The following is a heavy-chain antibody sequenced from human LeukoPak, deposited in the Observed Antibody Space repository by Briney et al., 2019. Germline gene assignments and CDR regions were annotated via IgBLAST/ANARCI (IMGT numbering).Heavy chain of an antibody. Sequence: GSLRLSCAASGFTFSNYWMHWVRQAPGKGLVWVSRINTYGSSTTYADSVKGRFTISRDNAKNTLYLQMNSLSAEDTAVYYCARGYSSSYRIDYWGQGTLVTVSS. J-gene: IGHJ4*02. CDR3: ARGYSSSYRIDY. CDR1: GFTFSNYW. V-gene: IGHV3-74*01. CDR2: INTYGSST. D-gene: IGHD6-6*01.